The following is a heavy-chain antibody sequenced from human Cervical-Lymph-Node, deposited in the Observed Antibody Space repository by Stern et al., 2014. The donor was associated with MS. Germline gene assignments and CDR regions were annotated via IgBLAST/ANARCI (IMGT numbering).Heavy chain of an antibody. Sequence: EVQLVQSGGGLVPPGGSLRLSCAASGFTFSSYDMHWVRQATGKGLEWVSAIGTAGDTYYPGSVKGRFTISRENAKNSLYLQMNSLRAGDTAVYYCARGRSGSYWGAFDIWGQGTMVTVSS. CDR2: IGTAGDT. CDR1: GFTFSSYD. CDR3: ARGRSGSYWGAFDI. J-gene: IGHJ3*02. D-gene: IGHD1-26*01. V-gene: IGHV3-13*01.